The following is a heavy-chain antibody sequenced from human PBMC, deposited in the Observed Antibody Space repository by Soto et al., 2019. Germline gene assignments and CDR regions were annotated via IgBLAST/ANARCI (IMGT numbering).Heavy chain of an antibody. D-gene: IGHD5-12*01. J-gene: IGHJ6*03. CDR2: INAGNGNT. Sequence: QVQLVQSGAEVKKPGASVKVSCKASGYTFTSYAMHWVRLAPGQSLEWMGWINAGNGNTKYSQKFQGRVTITRDTSASTAYMELSSLRSEDTAVYYCARGDSGYDFNYYYLDVWGKGPTVTVSS. CDR3: ARGDSGYDFNYYYLDV. V-gene: IGHV1-3*01. CDR1: GYTFTSYA.